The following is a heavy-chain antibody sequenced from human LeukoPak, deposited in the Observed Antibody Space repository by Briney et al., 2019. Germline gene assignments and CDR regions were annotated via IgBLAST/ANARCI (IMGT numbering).Heavy chain of an antibody. V-gene: IGHV3-9*01. J-gene: IGHJ3*02. CDR2: ISWNSGSI. Sequence: GRSLRLSCAASGFTFDDYAMHWVRQAPGKGLEWVSGISWNSGSIGYADSVKGRFTISRDNAKNSLYLQMNSLRAKDTALYYCAESHRINMGSGHDAFDIWGQGTMVTVSS. D-gene: IGHD3-10*01. CDR3: AESHRINMGSGHDAFDI. CDR1: GFTFDDYA.